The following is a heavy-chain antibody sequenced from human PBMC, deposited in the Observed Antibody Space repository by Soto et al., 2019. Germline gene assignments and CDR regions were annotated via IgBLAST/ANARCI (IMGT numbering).Heavy chain of an antibody. D-gene: IGHD1-20*01. Sequence: EVQLVESGGGLVKPGGSLRLSCAASGFSFSSFTMNWVRQAPGKGLEWVSSIDTSSTYIYYADSVTGRFTISRDNAKKSVYLQMHSLRAEDPAVYYCARETGSYNRNDGLMDVWGQGTTVTVSS. CDR3: ARETGSYNRNDGLMDV. CDR2: IDTSSTYI. V-gene: IGHV3-21*02. J-gene: IGHJ6*02. CDR1: GFSFSSFT.